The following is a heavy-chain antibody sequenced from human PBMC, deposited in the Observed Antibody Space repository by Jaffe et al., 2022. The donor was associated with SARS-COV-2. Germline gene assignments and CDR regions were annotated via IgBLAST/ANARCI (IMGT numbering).Heavy chain of an antibody. CDR2: ISGSGGNT. V-gene: IGHV3-23*01. CDR1: GFTFSSYG. J-gene: IGHJ4*02. Sequence: EVQLLESGGGLVQPGGSLRLSCAASGFTFSSYGMSWVRQAPGKGLEWVSDISGSGGNTYYADSVKGRFTISRDNSKNTVFLQMSSLRAEDTAVFYCAKVFSGGYCSARSCYRSLFDYWGQGILVTVSS. CDR3: AKVFSGGYCSARSCYRSLFDY. D-gene: IGHD2-15*01.